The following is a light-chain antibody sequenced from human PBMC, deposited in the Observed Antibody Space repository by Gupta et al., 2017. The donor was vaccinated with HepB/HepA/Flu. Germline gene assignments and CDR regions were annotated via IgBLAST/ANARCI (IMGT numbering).Light chain of an antibody. CDR3: QAWDSSRSVV. Sequence: SYELTQPPSVSVSPGQTASITCSGDKLGDKYSFWYQQKPGLSPVLIIYQDNKRPSGIPERFSGSNSGNTATLTISGTQGVDEGDYYCQAWDSSRSVVFGGGTKLSVL. J-gene: IGLJ2*01. CDR2: QDN. CDR1: KLGDKY. V-gene: IGLV3-1*01.